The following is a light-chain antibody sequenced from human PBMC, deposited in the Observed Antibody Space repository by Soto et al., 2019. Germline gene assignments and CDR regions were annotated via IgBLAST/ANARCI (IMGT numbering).Light chain of an antibody. CDR2: EVN. J-gene: IGLJ1*01. Sequence: QSVLTQPASVSGSPGQSITISCTGTSSDVGGYNYVSWYQQHPGKAPKLMIYEVNKRPSGISNRFSGSKSANTASLTISGLQAEDEADYYCCSYGGRSTYVFGTGTKVTVL. CDR1: SSDVGGYNY. V-gene: IGLV2-23*02. CDR3: CSYGGRSTYV.